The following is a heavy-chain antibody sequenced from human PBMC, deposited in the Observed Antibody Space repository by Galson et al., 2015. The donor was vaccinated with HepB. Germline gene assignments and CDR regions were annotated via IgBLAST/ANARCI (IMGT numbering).Heavy chain of an antibody. CDR3: ASSVTTGWYFDL. V-gene: IGHV1-3*01. J-gene: IGHJ2*01. CDR2: INAGNGNT. CDR1: GYTFTSYA. D-gene: IGHD4-17*01. Sequence: CKASGYTFTSYAMHWVRQAPGQRLEWMGWINAGNGNTKYSQKFQGRVTITRDTSASTAYMELSSLRSEDTAVYYCASSVTTGWYFDLWGRGTLVTVSS.